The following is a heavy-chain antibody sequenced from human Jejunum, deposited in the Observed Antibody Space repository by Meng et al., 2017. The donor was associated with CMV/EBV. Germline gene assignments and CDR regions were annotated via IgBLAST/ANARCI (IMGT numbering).Heavy chain of an antibody. V-gene: IGHV1-18*01. J-gene: IGHJ5*02. CDR3: ARDLPGGTKGTWLDL. Sequence: QVQTVHSGPEVKKPGASVKVSCKASGYIFNNYGVSWVRQAPGQGPEWMGWISAYNGNTNYAQNFQGRFTMTTDTSTSTAYMELRSLRSDDTAVYYCARDLPGGTKGTWLDLWGQGTLVTVSS. CDR1: GYIFNNYG. D-gene: IGHD1-14*01. CDR2: ISAYNGNT.